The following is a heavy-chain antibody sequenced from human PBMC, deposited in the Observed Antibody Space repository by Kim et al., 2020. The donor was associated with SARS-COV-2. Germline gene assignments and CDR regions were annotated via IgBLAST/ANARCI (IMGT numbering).Heavy chain of an antibody. D-gene: IGHD1-20*01. CDR2: INPNSGGT. J-gene: IGHJ4*02. CDR1: KYTFIGYS. CDR3: ATALTVPPYFDF. V-gene: IGHV1-2*06. Sequence: ASVKVSCKASKYTFIGYSIHWVRQAPGQGLEWVGRINPNSGGTIYARRFQSRVTLTADTSTNTAYLDLSGLAFDDTALYYCATALTVPPYFDFWGQGTLV.